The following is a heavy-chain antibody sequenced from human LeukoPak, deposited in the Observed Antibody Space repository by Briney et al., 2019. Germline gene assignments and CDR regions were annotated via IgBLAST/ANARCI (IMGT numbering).Heavy chain of an antibody. CDR1: GYTFTSYG. D-gene: IGHD2-2*01. Sequence: ASVKVSCKASGYTFTSYGISWVRQAPGQGLEWMGWISAYNGNTNYAQKLQGRVTMTTDTSTSTAYMELRSLRSDDTAVYYCARNLEDIVVVPAASLDYWGQGTLVTVSS. CDR2: ISAYNGNT. CDR3: ARNLEDIVVVPAASLDY. J-gene: IGHJ4*02. V-gene: IGHV1-18*01.